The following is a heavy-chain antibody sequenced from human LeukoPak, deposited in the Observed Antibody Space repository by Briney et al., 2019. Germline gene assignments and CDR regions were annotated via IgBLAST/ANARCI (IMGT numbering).Heavy chain of an antibody. CDR1: GGSFSGYY. Sequence: SETLSLTCAVYGGSFSGYYWSWIRQPPGKGLEWIGEINHSGSTNYNPSLKSRVTISVDTSKNQFSLKLSSVTAADTAVYYCARRRFTYYYGSGRPSNWFDPWGQGTLVTVSS. CDR2: INHSGST. CDR3: ARRRFTYYYGSGRPSNWFDP. V-gene: IGHV4-34*01. J-gene: IGHJ5*02. D-gene: IGHD3-10*01.